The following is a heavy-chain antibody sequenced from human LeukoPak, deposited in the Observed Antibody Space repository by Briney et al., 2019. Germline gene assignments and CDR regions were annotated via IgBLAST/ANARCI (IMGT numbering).Heavy chain of an antibody. D-gene: IGHD3-3*01. CDR1: GGTFSIYA. Sequence: SVKVSCKASGGTFSIYAISWVRQAPGQGLEWMGGIIPIFGTANYAQKFQGRVTITADESTSTAYMELSSLRSEDTAVYYCARGRTSGQYNWFDPWGQGTLVTVSS. CDR3: ARGRTSGQYNWFDP. V-gene: IGHV1-69*01. J-gene: IGHJ5*02. CDR2: IIPIFGTA.